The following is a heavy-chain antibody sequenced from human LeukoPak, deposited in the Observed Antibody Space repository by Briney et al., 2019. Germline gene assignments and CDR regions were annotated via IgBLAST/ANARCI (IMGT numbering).Heavy chain of an antibody. Sequence: SVKVSCKASGYTFTSYAISWVRQAPGQGLEWMGGIIPIFGTANYAQKFQGRVTITADESTSTAYMELSSLRSEDTAVYYCARDMDVGFGELVDYWGQGTLVTVSS. J-gene: IGHJ4*02. CDR2: IIPIFGTA. V-gene: IGHV1-69*13. CDR1: GYTFTSYA. CDR3: ARDMDVGFGELVDY. D-gene: IGHD3-10*01.